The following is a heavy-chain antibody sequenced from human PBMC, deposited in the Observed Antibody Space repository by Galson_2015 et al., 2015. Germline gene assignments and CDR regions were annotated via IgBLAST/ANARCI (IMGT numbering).Heavy chain of an antibody. D-gene: IGHD6-6*01. Sequence: SGYKFTTYSISWVRQMPGRGLEWMGIVYPIDSDTRYSPSFEGQVTISVDKSTNTAYLQWNSLKASDTAMYYCAKHGDSSSYGMDVWGQGTTVTVSS. CDR2: VYPIDSDT. CDR3: AKHGDSSSYGMDV. CDR1: GYKFTTYS. J-gene: IGHJ6*02. V-gene: IGHV5-51*01.